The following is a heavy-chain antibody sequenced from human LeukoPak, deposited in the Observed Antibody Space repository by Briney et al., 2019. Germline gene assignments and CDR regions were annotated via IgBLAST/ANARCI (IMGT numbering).Heavy chain of an antibody. D-gene: IGHD2-2*01. Sequence: PGGSLRLSCAASGFTFSSYGMHWVRQAPGKGLEWVAFIRYDGSNKYYADSVKGRFTISRDNSKNTLYLQMNSLRAEDTAVYYCARVTCSSTSCPGYAFDIWGQGTMVTVSS. J-gene: IGHJ3*02. CDR2: IRYDGSNK. CDR3: ARVTCSSTSCPGYAFDI. V-gene: IGHV3-30*02. CDR1: GFTFSSYG.